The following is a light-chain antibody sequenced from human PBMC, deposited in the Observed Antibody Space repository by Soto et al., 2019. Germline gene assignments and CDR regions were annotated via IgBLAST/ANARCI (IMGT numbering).Light chain of an antibody. V-gene: IGKV1-39*01. CDR2: AAS. CDR1: QSINNY. Sequence: DIQLTHSPSSLSAFVGDRVTITCRASQSINNYLNWYQQKPGKAPKLLIYAASSLQTGVPSRFSGSGSGTDFTLTISSVQPEDFATYYCQQANSFPLTFGGGTKVDIK. CDR3: QQANSFPLT. J-gene: IGKJ4*01.